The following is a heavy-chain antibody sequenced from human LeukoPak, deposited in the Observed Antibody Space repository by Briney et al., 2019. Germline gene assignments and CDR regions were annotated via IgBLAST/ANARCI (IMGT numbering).Heavy chain of an antibody. CDR1: GFTFSSYS. D-gene: IGHD5-12*01. CDR2: ISSSSSSI. CDR3: ATLRRSGYDYLYYFDY. V-gene: IGHV3-21*01. Sequence: GGSLRLSCAASGFTFSSYSMNWVRQAPGKGLEWGSSISSSSSSISSADSRKGRITISRDNAKNSLYLQMNSLRAEEPAVYYCATLRRSGYDYLYYFDYWGQGTLVTVSS. J-gene: IGHJ4*02.